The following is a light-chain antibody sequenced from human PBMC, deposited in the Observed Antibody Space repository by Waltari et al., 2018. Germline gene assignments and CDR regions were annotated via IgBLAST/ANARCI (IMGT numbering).Light chain of an antibody. Sequence: DIQMTQSPSSLSASVGDRVTITCRASQSISSYLNWYQQKPWKAPKLLIYASSSLQSVVPSRFSGSGSGTDFTLTISSLQPEDFATYYCQQSYSTPQTFGQGTKVEIK. J-gene: IGKJ1*01. V-gene: IGKV1-39*01. CDR2: ASS. CDR3: QQSYSTPQT. CDR1: QSISSY.